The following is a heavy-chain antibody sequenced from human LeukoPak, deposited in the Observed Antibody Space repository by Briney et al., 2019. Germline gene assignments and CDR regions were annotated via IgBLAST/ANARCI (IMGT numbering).Heavy chain of an antibody. J-gene: IGHJ5*02. CDR3: ARYQGTALTWGLPFDP. D-gene: IGHD1/OR15-1a*01. Sequence: SETLSLTCTVSGGSISSSSYYWGWIRQPPGKGLEWIGYIYYSGSTHYNPSLKSRVTISIDTSKNQFSLKLSSVPAADTAVYFCARYQGTALTWGLPFDPWGQGTLVTVSS. V-gene: IGHV4-39*07. CDR1: GGSISSSSYY. CDR2: IYYSGST.